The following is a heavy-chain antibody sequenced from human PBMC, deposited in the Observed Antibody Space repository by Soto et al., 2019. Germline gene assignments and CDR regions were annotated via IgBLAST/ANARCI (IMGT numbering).Heavy chain of an antibody. CDR1: GGSISSCY. J-gene: IGHJ6*02. CDR3: ARDFTDSSGPTLGMGV. V-gene: IGHV4-59*12. Sequence: SETLSLTCVVSGGSISSCYWSWIRQPPGKGLEWIGYIYYSGSTNYNPSLKSRVTISVDTSKNQFSLKLSSVTAADTAVYYCARDFTDSSGPTLGMGVWGQGTTVTVSS. CDR2: IYYSGST. D-gene: IGHD6-19*01.